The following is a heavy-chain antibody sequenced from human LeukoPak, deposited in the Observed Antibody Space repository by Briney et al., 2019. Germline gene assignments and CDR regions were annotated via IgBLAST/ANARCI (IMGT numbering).Heavy chain of an antibody. Sequence: SVKVSCKASGGTFSSYAISWVRQAPGQGLEWMGGIIPIFGTANYAQKFQGRVTITADESTSTAYMELSSLRSEDTAVYYCARSVVDILTGYVPSLYYYYGMDVWGKGTTVTVSS. V-gene: IGHV1-69*13. D-gene: IGHD3-9*01. CDR1: GGTFSSYA. CDR3: ARSVVDILTGYVPSLYYYYGMDV. J-gene: IGHJ6*04. CDR2: IIPIFGTA.